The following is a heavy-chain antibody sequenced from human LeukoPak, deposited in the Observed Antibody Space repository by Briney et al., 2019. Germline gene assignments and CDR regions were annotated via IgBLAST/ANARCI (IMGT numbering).Heavy chain of an antibody. CDR3: AREGQPYNWFDP. J-gene: IGHJ5*02. D-gene: IGHD6-13*01. Sequence: GGSLRLSCAAAGFTFSSYAMHRVCQAPGRGLEWVAVISYDGSNKYYADSVKGRFTISRDDSKKTLYLQMNSLRAEDTVVYYCAREGQPYNWFDPWGQGTLVTVSS. V-gene: IGHV3-30*01. CDR1: GFTFSSYA. CDR2: ISYDGSNK.